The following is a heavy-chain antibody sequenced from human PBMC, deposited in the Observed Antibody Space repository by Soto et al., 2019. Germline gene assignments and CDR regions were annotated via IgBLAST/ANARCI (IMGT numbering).Heavy chain of an antibody. J-gene: IGHJ6*02. V-gene: IGHV1-69*01. D-gene: IGHD2-15*01. CDR2: IIPIFGTA. CDR1: GGTFSSYA. Sequence: QVQLVQSGAEVKKPGSSVKVSCKASGGTFSSYAISWVRQAPGQGLEWMGGIIPIFGTANYAQKFQGRVTITADEYTSTAYMELSSLRSEDTAVYYCAREGYCSGGSCYYYGMDVWGQGTTVTVSS. CDR3: AREGYCSGGSCYYYGMDV.